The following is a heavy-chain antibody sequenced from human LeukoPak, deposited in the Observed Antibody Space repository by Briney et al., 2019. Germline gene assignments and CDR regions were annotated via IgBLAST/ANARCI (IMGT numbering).Heavy chain of an antibody. CDR3: ARVGYDSSGRFDY. D-gene: IGHD3-22*01. Sequence: PGGSLRLSCAASGFTFSDYYMTWIRQAPGKGLEWVSYISSSGSIIYYADSVKGRFIISRDNAKNSLYLQMNSLRAADTAVYFCARVGYDSSGRFDYWDQGTLVTVSS. CDR1: GFTFSDYY. J-gene: IGHJ4*02. CDR2: ISSSGSII. V-gene: IGHV3-11*04.